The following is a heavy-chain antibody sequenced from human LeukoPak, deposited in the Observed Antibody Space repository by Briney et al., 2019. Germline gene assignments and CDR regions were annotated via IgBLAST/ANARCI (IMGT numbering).Heavy chain of an antibody. V-gene: IGHV3-74*01. Sequence: GGSLRLSCAASGFTFSSYWMHWVRKAPGKGLVWVSRINSDGSSTSYADSVKGRFTISRDNAKNTLYLQMNSLRAEDTAVYYCARDPGYGSGSHPFDYWGQGTLVTVSS. CDR3: ARDPGYGSGSHPFDY. D-gene: IGHD3-10*01. CDR2: INSDGSST. CDR1: GFTFSSYW. J-gene: IGHJ4*02.